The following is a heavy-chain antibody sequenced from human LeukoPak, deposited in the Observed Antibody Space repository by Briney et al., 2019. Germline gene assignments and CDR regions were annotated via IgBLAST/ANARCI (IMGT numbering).Heavy chain of an antibody. CDR2: ITPFNGNR. CDR1: GYTFKDYG. Sequence: ASVKVSCKASGYTFKDYGISWVRLAPGVGLEWLGWITPFNGNRIYAWKFQDRVTMNTDTSTNTADLELRGLTSDDTAIYYCARDDCSGGTCSVAFDFWGQGTHVTVSS. CDR3: ARDDCSGGTCSVAFDF. D-gene: IGHD2-15*01. V-gene: IGHV1-18*01. J-gene: IGHJ4*02.